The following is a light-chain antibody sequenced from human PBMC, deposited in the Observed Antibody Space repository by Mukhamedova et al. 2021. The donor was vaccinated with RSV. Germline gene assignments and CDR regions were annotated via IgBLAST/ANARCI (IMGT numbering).Light chain of an antibody. J-gene: IGKJ5*01. CDR2: AAS. CDR3: QQFNTDPIT. V-gene: IGKV1-9*01. Sequence: GKAPKLLISAASTLQSGVPSRFSGSGSGTDFTLTINSLQAEDFATYYWQQFNTDPITFGQGTRLEIK.